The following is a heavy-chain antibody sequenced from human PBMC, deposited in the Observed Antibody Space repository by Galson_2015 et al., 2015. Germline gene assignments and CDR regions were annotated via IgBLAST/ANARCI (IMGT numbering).Heavy chain of an antibody. Sequence: SLRLSCAASGFTFSSYAMHWVRQAPGKGLEWVALISYDGSNKYYADSVKGRFTISRDNSKNTLYLQMNSLRTEDTAVYYCARPYSTSWYYFYYWGQGTLVTVSS. CDR1: GFTFSSYA. J-gene: IGHJ4*02. CDR2: ISYDGSNK. D-gene: IGHD6-13*01. CDR3: ARPYSTSWYYFYY. V-gene: IGHV3-30-3*01.